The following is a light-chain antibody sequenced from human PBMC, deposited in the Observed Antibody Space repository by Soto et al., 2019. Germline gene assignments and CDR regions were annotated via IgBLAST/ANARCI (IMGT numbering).Light chain of an antibody. V-gene: IGKV3-11*01. CDR1: QSVSSY. J-gene: IGKJ4*01. CDR2: DAS. Sequence: EIVLTQSPATLSLSPGERATLSCRASQSVSSYLAWYQQKPGQAPRLLIYDASSRATGIPARFSGSGSGTDFTLTISSLEPEYFAVYYCQQRSTPLTFGGGTKVEIK. CDR3: QQRSTPLT.